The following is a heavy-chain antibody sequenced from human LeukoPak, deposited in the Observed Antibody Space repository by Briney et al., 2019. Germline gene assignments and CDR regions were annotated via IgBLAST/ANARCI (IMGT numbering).Heavy chain of an antibody. CDR3: ARGRDYGDTWFDP. V-gene: IGHV4-59*01. CDR2: IYYSGST. D-gene: IGHD4-17*01. Sequence: SETLSLTCTVSGGSISSYYWSWIRQPPGKGLEWIGYIYYSGSTNYNPSLKSRVTISEDTSKNQFSLKLSSVTAADTAVYYCARGRDYGDTWFDPWGQGTLVTVSS. CDR1: GGSISSYY. J-gene: IGHJ5*02.